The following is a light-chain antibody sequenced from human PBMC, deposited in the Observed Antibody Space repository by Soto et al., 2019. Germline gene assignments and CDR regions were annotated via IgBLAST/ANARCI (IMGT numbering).Light chain of an antibody. V-gene: IGKV1-39*01. J-gene: IGKJ5*01. Sequence: DVQMTQSPSSLSASVGDRVTITCRASQNIKNYLSWYQQKPGKAPRVVIFGASRLQSGVPSTFSASGSGTDFTLTISSLRPDDFATYYCQQSHSTPLTFGQGTRLDI. CDR1: QNIKNY. CDR2: GAS. CDR3: QQSHSTPLT.